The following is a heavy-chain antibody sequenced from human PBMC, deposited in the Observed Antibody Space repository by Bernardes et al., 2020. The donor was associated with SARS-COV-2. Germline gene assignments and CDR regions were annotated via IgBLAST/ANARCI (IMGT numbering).Heavy chain of an antibody. V-gene: IGHV3-48*01. CDR3: ARSVEWAFDL. Sequence: GGSLRLSRAASGFTFNVYSLNWVRQAPGKGLEWFSYITSDTKTIYYADSVKGRFTISRDNAKYSLYRQMNSLRAEDTAVYYLARSVEWAFDLWGRGTLVTVSS. D-gene: IGHD1-26*01. CDR1: GFTFNVYS. J-gene: IGHJ2*01. CDR2: ITSDTKTI.